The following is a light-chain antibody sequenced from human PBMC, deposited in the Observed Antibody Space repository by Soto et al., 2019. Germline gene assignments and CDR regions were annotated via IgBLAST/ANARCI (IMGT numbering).Light chain of an antibody. CDR3: SSYTSGSVL. V-gene: IGLV2-14*02. CDR1: NNDVVNFDL. CDR2: EGS. J-gene: IGLJ2*01. Sequence: QSALTQPASVSGSPGQSITISCTGTNNDVVNFDLVSWYQQHPGKAPKLIIYEGSKRPSGISTRFSGSKSGNTASVPISGLQAEDEADYYCSSYTSGSVLFGGGTKLTVL.